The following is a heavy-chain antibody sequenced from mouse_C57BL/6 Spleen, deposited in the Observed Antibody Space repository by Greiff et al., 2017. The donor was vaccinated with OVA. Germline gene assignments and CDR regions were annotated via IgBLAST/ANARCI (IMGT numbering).Heavy chain of an antibody. D-gene: IGHD2-3*01. V-gene: IGHV1-80*01. CDR1: GYAFSSYW. Sequence: VQLQQSGAELVKPGASVKISCKASGYAFSSYWMNWVTQRPGKGLEWIGQIYPGDGDTNYNGKFKGKATLTADKSSSTAYMQLSSLTSEDSAVYFCARSGYYSYYYAMDYWGQGTSVTVSS. CDR3: ARSGYYSYYYAMDY. J-gene: IGHJ4*01. CDR2: IYPGDGDT.